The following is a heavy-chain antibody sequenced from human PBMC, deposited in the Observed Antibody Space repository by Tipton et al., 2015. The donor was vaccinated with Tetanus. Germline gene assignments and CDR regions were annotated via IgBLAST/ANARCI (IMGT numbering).Heavy chain of an antibody. CDR3: ARGRDQYKSGNY. CDR1: GGSLSGYY. J-gene: IGHJ4*02. D-gene: IGHD5-24*01. V-gene: IGHV4-34*01. Sequence: TLSLTCAVYGGSLSGYYCTWIRQSPGKGLEWIGEIHPSGSVNYNPSLKSRVTILLDTSENQFSLKLSSVTGADTAVYYCARGRDQYKSGNYWGQGTLVTVSS. CDR2: IHPSGSV.